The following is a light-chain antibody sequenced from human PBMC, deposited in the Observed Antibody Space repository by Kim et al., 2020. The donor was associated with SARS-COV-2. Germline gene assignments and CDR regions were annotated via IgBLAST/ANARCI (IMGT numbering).Light chain of an antibody. V-gene: IGLV1-44*01. J-gene: IGLJ2*01. CDR2: ANT. CDR1: SSNIGDNT. CDR3: AAWDDSLNAVV. Sequence: QSVLTQPPSASGTPGQRVTISCSGISSNIGDNTVNWYQQVPGTAPKVLINANTERPSRVPDRFSGSKSGTSASLAISGLPSEDEADYYCAAWDDSLNAVVFGGGTQLTVL.